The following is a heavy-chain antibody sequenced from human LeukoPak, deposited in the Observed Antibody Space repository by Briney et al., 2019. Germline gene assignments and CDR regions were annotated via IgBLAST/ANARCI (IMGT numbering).Heavy chain of an antibody. CDR2: FDPEDGET. CDR3: ATLWSRVGSSWYGRDNRFDP. CDR1: GYTLTELS. V-gene: IGHV1-24*01. J-gene: IGHJ5*02. Sequence: ASVKVSCKVSGYTLTELSMHWVRQAPGKGLEWMGGFDPEDGETIYAQKFQGRVTMTEDTSTDTAYMELSSLRSEDTAVYYCATLWSRVGSSWYGRDNRFDPWGQGTLVTVTS. D-gene: IGHD6-13*01.